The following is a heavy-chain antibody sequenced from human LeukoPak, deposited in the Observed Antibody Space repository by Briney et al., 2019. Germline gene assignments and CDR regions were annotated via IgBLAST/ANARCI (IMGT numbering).Heavy chain of an antibody. J-gene: IGHJ6*03. CDR3: ARGYCPNGVCYTVYMDV. CDR1: GYTFTGYY. Sequence: ASVKVSCKASGYTFTGYYTHWVRQAPGQGLEWMGWINPNSGGTNYAQKFQGRVTMTRDTSISTAYMELSRLRSDDTAVYYCARGYCPNGVCYTVYMDVWGKGTTVTVSS. CDR2: INPNSGGT. D-gene: IGHD2-8*01. V-gene: IGHV1-2*02.